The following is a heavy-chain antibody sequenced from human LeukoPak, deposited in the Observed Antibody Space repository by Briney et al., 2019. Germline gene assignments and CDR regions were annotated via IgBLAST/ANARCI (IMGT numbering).Heavy chain of an antibody. CDR2: ISYDGSNK. CDR1: GFTFSSYA. J-gene: IGHJ5*02. V-gene: IGHV3-30-3*01. CDR3: ARGLLGRGPFDP. Sequence: GGSLRLSCAASGFTFSSYAMHWVRQAPGKGLEWVAVISYDGSNKYYADSVKGRFTISRDNSKNTLYLQMNSLRAEDTAVYYCARGLLGRGPFDPWGQGTLVTVSS. D-gene: IGHD3-16*01.